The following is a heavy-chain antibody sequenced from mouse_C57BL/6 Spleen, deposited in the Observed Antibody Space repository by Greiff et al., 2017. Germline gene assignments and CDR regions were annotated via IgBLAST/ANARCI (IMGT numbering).Heavy chain of an antibody. CDR3: ARSETAQILDY. J-gene: IGHJ4*01. V-gene: IGHV1-69*01. CDR2: IDPSDSYT. D-gene: IGHD3-2*02. CDR1: GYTFTSYW. Sequence: QVQLQQPGAELVMPGASVKLSCKASGYTFTSYWMHWVKQRPGQGLEWIGEIDPSDSYTNYNQKFKGKSTLTVDKSSSTAYMQLSSLTSEDSAVDYCARSETAQILDYWGQGTSVTVSS.